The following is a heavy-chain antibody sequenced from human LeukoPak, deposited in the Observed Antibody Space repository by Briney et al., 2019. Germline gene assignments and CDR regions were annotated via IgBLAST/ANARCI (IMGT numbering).Heavy chain of an antibody. D-gene: IGHD3-3*01. Sequence: ASVKVSCKASGYTFTGYYMHWVRQAPGQGLEWMGWINPNSGGTNYAQKFQGRVTITRNTSISTAYMELSSLRSEDTAVYYCARGLNLGRSITIFGVVRVNYYYMDVWGKGTTVTVSS. CDR2: INPNSGGT. CDR3: ARGLNLGRSITIFGVVRVNYYYMDV. J-gene: IGHJ6*03. CDR1: GYTFTGYY. V-gene: IGHV1-2*02.